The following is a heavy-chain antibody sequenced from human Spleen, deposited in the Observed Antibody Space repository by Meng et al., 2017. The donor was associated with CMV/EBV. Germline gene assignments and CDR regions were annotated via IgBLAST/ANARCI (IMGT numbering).Heavy chain of an antibody. J-gene: IGHJ6*02. D-gene: IGHD2-2*01. CDR2: INHSGST. V-gene: IGHV4-34*01. CDR1: GGSISSYY. CDR3: ARAGSDCSSTSCSSYYYYGMDV. Sequence: SETLSLTCTVSGGSISSYYWSWIRQPAGKGLEWIGEINHSGSTNYNPSLKSRVTISVDTSKNQFSLKLSSVTAADTAVYYCARAGSDCSSTSCSSYYYYGMDVWGQGTTVTVSS.